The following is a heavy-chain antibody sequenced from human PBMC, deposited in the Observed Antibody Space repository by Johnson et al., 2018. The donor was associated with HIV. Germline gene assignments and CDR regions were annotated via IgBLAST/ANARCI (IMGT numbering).Heavy chain of an antibody. Sequence: VQLVESGGGLLQPGGSLRLSCAVSGFIFSRYAMHWVRQAPGKGLEYISTISSNGGSTYYANSVKGRFTISRDNSKNTLYLQMGSLRAEDMAVYYCARGGLEMATITDAFDIWGQGTMVTVSS. CDR2: ISSNGGST. V-gene: IGHV3-64*01. CDR3: ARGGLEMATITDAFDI. CDR1: GFIFSRYA. J-gene: IGHJ3*02. D-gene: IGHD5-24*01.